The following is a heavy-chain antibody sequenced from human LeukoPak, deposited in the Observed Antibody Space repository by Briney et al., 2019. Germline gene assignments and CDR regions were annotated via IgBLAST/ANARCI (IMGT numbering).Heavy chain of an antibody. D-gene: IGHD6-13*01. Sequence: GGSLRLSCAASGFTVSSNYMSWVRQTPGKGLEWVSEINGNGGTTGYADSVKGRFIISRDNAKNSLYLQMNNLRTEDTAVYYCARGGGYSSSWYYAFDIWGQGTMVTVSS. CDR3: ARGGGYSSSWYYAFDI. J-gene: IGHJ3*02. CDR2: INGNGGTT. CDR1: GFTVSSNY. V-gene: IGHV3-20*04.